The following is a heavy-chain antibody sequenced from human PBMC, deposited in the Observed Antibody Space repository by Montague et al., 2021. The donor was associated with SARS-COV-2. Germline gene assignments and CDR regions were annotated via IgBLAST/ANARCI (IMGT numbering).Heavy chain of an antibody. Sequence: SETLSLTCTVSGGSISSYYWSWIRQPPGKGLEWIGYIYYSGRTDYNPSLKSRLTISFNTSKNEFSLRLNSLTAADTAVYYRARDFPTGRYYFDFWGQGTLVIVSS. D-gene: IGHD3-10*01. J-gene: IGHJ4*02. CDR3: ARDFPTGRYYFDF. V-gene: IGHV4-59*12. CDR1: GGSISSYY. CDR2: IYYSGRT.